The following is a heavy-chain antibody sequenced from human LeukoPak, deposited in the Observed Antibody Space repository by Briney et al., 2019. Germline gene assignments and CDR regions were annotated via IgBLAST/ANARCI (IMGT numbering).Heavy chain of an antibody. D-gene: IGHD1-26*01. J-gene: IGHJ3*02. V-gene: IGHV1-69*04. CDR1: GGTFSSYA. Sequence: SVKVSCKASGGTFSSYAISWVRQAPGQGLEWMGRIIPILGIANYAQKFQGRVTITADKSTSTAYMELSSLRSEDTAVYYCARGIQSGSAIDIWGQGTMVTVSS. CDR2: IIPILGIA. CDR3: ARGIQSGSAIDI.